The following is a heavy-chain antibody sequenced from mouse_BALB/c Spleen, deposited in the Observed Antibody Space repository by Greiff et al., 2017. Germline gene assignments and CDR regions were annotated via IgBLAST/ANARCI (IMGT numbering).Heavy chain of an antibody. J-gene: IGHJ2*01. CDR3: ARTDYGSYYFDY. CDR1: GFTFSDYG. Sequence: EVQRVESGGGLVQPGGSRKLSCAASGFTFSDYGMAWVRQAPGKGPEWVAFISNLAYSIYYADTVTGRFTISRENAKNTLYLEMSSLRSEDTAMYYCARTDYGSYYFDYWGQGTTLTVSS. D-gene: IGHD1-1*01. V-gene: IGHV5-15*02. CDR2: ISNLAYSI.